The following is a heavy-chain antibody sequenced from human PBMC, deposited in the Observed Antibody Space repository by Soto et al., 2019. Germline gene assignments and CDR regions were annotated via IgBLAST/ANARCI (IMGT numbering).Heavy chain of an antibody. Sequence: QVQLVQSGAEVKKPGSSVKVSCKVSGDTFSTYSISWVRQAPGQGLEWLGGIIPILGTPSYAQRFQDRVTITADKSTSTAYIEVSSLRSEDTAVYYCARERSRYDRSGYYRPDYWGLGTLVTVSS. CDR1: GDTFSTYS. CDR3: ARERSRYDRSGYYRPDY. J-gene: IGHJ4*02. V-gene: IGHV1-69*06. CDR2: IIPILGTP. D-gene: IGHD3-22*01.